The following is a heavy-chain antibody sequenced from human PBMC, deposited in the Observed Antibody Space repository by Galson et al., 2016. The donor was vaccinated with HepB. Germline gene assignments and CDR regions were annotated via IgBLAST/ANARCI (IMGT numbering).Heavy chain of an antibody. V-gene: IGHV3-30-3*01. Sequence: SLRLSCAASGFTLSSYAMHWVRQAPGKGLEWVAVISYDGSNKDYADSVKGRFTISRDNSEDTLYLQMNSLRVEDTAVYYCAKVFCSGGGCYPLKINYYYGMDVCGQGTAVTVS. CDR3: AKVFCSGGGCYPLKINYYYGMDV. D-gene: IGHD2-15*01. CDR2: ISYDGSNK. CDR1: GFTLSSYA. J-gene: IGHJ6*02.